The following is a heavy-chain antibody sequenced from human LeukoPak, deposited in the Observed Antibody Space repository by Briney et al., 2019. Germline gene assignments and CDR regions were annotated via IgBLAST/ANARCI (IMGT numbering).Heavy chain of an antibody. Sequence: SGPTLVNPTQTLTLTCTFSGFSLSTREVGVGWIRQPPGKALEWLALIYWDGDKRYSPSLKSRLTITKDTSKNHVVLTMTNVDPVDTATYYCAHRRSGSYLNYWGQGILVTVSS. J-gene: IGHJ4*02. D-gene: IGHD3-3*01. V-gene: IGHV2-5*02. CDR1: GFSLSTREVG. CDR2: IYWDGDK. CDR3: AHRRSGSYLNY.